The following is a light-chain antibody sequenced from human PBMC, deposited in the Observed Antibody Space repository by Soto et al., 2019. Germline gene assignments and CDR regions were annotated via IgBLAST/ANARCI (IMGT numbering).Light chain of an antibody. Sequence: QSALTQPASVSGSPGQSINISCTGTSSDVGGYNYVSWYQQHPGKAPTVMIYEVSNRPSGVSSRFSGFKSGNTAFLTISGLQTEDEADYYCSSYTNINTRACVFGTGTKLTVL. CDR3: SSYTNINTRACV. CDR1: SSDVGGYNY. CDR2: EVS. J-gene: IGLJ1*01. V-gene: IGLV2-14*03.